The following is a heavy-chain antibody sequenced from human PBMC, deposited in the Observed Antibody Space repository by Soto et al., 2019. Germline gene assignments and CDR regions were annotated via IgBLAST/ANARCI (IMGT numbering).Heavy chain of an antibody. CDR1: GYTFTGYY. J-gene: IGHJ4*02. CDR3: ATQRLYCSSTSCYTTGFDY. Sequence: ASVKVSCKASGYTFTGYYMHWVRQAPGQGLEWMGWINPNSGGTNYAQKFQGWVTMTRDTSISTAYMELSRLRSDDTAVYYCATQRLYCSSTSCYTTGFDYWGQGTPVTVSS. CDR2: INPNSGGT. D-gene: IGHD2-2*02. V-gene: IGHV1-2*04.